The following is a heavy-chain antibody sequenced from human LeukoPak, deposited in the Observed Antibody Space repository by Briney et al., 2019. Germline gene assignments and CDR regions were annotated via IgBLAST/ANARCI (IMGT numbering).Heavy chain of an antibody. CDR3: ARDNVEMATISYAFDI. CDR1: GGSISSSSW. J-gene: IGHJ3*02. D-gene: IGHD5-24*01. V-gene: IGHV4-4*02. Sequence: PSETLSLTCAVSGGSISSSSWWSWVRQPPGKGLEWIGEIYHSGSTNYNPSLKSRVTISVDKSKNQFSLKLSSVTAADTAVYYCARDNVEMATISYAFDIWGQGTMVTVSS. CDR2: IYHSGST.